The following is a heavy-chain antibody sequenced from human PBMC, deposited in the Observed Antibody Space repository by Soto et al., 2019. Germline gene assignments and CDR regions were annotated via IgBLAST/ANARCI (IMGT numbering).Heavy chain of an antibody. Sequence: EEQLVESGGGLVQLGGSLRLSCAASGFSVSEKHMSWVRQATGEGLEWVSTIYSTYGSSRTGYADSVEGTLTIYRDNSNNPVSRQMNTLRAEDTAVYYCARADRSAFEVWGQGAMVIVSS. CDR1: GFSVSEKH. CDR2: IYSTYGSSRT. CDR3: ARADRSAFEV. V-gene: IGHV3-66*01. J-gene: IGHJ3*01.